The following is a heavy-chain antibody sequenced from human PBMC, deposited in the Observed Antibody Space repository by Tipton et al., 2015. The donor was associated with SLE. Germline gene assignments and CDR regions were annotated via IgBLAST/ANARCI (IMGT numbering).Heavy chain of an antibody. J-gene: IGHJ4*02. V-gene: IGHV3-53*01. CDR1: GFTLGNFW. Sequence: SLRLSCAASGFTLGNFWMYWVRQAPGKGLEWVSVIYSAGTTYYADSVKGRFTISRDNSKNTLFLHLNSLRADDTAVFFCARLRSAFDYWGQGALVTVSS. CDR3: ARLRSAFDY. CDR2: IYSAGTT.